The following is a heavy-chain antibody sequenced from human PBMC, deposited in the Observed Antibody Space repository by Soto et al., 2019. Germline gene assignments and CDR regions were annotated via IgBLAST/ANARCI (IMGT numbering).Heavy chain of an antibody. CDR2: INPNSGGT. J-gene: IGHJ4*02. CDR1: GYTFTGYY. CDR3: ARAKSYSNLFDY. V-gene: IGHV1-2*02. Sequence: ASVKVSCKASGYTFTGYYMHWVRQAPGQGLEWMGWINPNSGGTNYAQKFQGRVSVTRDTSISTAYMELSRLRSDDTAVYYCARAKSYSNLFDYWGQGTLVTVSS. D-gene: IGHD4-4*01.